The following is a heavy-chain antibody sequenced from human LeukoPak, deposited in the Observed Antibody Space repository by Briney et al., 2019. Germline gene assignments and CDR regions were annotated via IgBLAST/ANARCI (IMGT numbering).Heavy chain of an antibody. CDR1: GFTFGKYW. V-gene: IGHV3-7*01. Sequence: GGSLRLSCVASGFTFGKYWMSWVRQAPGKGLEWVANIKLDGSEKNYVDSVKGRFTISRDNTKNTLYLQMNSLRAEDTAVYYCAREAVAGNDYWGQGTLVTVSS. J-gene: IGHJ4*02. CDR2: IKLDGSEK. D-gene: IGHD6-19*01. CDR3: AREAVAGNDY.